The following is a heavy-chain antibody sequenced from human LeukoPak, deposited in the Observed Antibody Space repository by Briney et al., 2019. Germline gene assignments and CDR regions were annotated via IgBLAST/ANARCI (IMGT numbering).Heavy chain of an antibody. CDR1: GGTFSNYA. CDR2: IIPILGTS. Sequence: SVKVSCKTSGGTFSNYAISWVRQAPGQGLEWVGGIIPILGTSNSAEKFQGRLTVTTDEFAGTAYMELSTLRSEDTAVYYCATDLADATYGFDTWGQGTMVTVSS. J-gene: IGHJ3*01. CDR3: ATDLADATYGFDT. D-gene: IGHD6-13*01. V-gene: IGHV1-69*05.